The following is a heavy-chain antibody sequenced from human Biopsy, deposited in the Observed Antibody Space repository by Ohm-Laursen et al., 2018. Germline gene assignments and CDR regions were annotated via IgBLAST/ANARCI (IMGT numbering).Heavy chain of an antibody. Sequence: SLRLSCAASGFSFDNYVMHWVRQAPGKGLEWVSGISWNSDSIGYADSVKGRFTISRDNAKNSLYLQMNSLRSEDTALYYCAKDRYPSSWHYYYGMDVWDQGTTVTVSS. J-gene: IGHJ6*02. D-gene: IGHD6-13*01. CDR2: ISWNSDSI. CDR3: AKDRYPSSWHYYYGMDV. CDR1: GFSFDNYV. V-gene: IGHV3-9*01.